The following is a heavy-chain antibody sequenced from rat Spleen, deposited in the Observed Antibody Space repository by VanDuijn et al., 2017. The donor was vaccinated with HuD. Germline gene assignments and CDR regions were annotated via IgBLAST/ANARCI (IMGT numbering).Heavy chain of an antibody. V-gene: IGHV5-29*01. CDR3: TSQHFYDGSFYY. CDR1: GFTFSDYY. Sequence: EVQLVESDGGLVQPGRSLKLSCAASGFTFSDYYMAWVRQAPTKGLEWVATISYDGTYTSYRDSVKGRFTISRDNAKTTLYLQMDSLRSEDTATYYCTSQHFYDGSFYYWGQGVMVTVSS. D-gene: IGHD1-12*02. CDR2: ISYDGTYT. J-gene: IGHJ2*01.